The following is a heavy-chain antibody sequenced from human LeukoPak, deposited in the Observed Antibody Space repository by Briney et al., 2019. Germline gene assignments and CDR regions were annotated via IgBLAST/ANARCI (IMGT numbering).Heavy chain of an antibody. CDR2: INHSGST. CDR1: GYSISSDSY. D-gene: IGHD1-14*01. J-gene: IGHJ4*02. CDR3: ARGNPARYDY. Sequence: PSETLSLTCSVSGYSISSDSYWGWIRQPPGKGLEWIGEINHSGSTNYNPSLKSRVTISVDTSKNQFSLKLRSVTAADTAVYYCARGNPARYDYWGQGTLVTVSS. V-gene: IGHV4-38-2*02.